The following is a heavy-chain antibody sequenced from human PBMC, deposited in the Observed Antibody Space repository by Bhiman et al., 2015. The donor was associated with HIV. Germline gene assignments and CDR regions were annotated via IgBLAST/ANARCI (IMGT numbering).Heavy chain of an antibody. CDR3: AKDQSHFYDTFLGDAYDI. V-gene: IGHV3-9*01. Sequence: EVQLVESGGGLVQPGESLRLSCAASGFTFSNYEMNWVRQAPGKGLEWVSGISWNSGNMGYADSVKGRFTISRDSAKNSLYLQMNSLRPEDTALYYCAKDQSHFYDTFLGDAYDIWGQGTMVTVSS. D-gene: IGHD3-22*01. J-gene: IGHJ3*02. CDR1: GFTFSNYE. CDR2: ISWNSGNM.